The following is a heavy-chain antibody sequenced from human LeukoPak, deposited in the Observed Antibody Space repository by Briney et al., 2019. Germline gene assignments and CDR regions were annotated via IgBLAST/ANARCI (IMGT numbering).Heavy chain of an antibody. CDR1: GFTFSSYA. J-gene: IGHJ6*04. CDR3: ARRNHYDILTGYYTGYYYGMDV. CDR2: ISGSGGST. D-gene: IGHD3-9*01. Sequence: GGSLRLSRAASGFTFSSYAMSWVRQAPGKGLEWVSAISGSGGSTYYADSVKGRFTISRDNAKNSLYLQMNSLRAEDTAVYYCARRNHYDILTGYYTGYYYGMDVWGKGTTVTVSS. V-gene: IGHV3-23*01.